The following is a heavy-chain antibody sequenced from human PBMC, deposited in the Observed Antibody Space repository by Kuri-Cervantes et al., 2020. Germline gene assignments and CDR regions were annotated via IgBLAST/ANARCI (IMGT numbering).Heavy chain of an antibody. V-gene: IGHV4-34*01. J-gene: IGHJ4*02. CDR3: ARGGGVPAAIGDLDY. CDR2: INHSGST. Sequence: GSLRLSCAVYGGSFSDYYWNWIRQSPGGGLEWIGEINHSGSTNYNPSLKSRATMSVDTSKNQFSLNLNSVTAADTAVYYCARGGGVPAAIGDLDYWGQGTPVTVSS. CDR1: GGSFSDYY. D-gene: IGHD2-2*01.